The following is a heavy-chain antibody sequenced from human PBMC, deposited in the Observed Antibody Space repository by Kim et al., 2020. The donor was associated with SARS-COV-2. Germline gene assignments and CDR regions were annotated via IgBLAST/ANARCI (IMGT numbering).Heavy chain of an antibody. Sequence: KSRVTISVDTSKNQFSLKLSSVTAADTAMYYCARNDIVVVVAATPNWFDPWGQGTLVTVSS. V-gene: IGHV4-39*07. CDR3: ARNDIVVVVAATPNWFDP. J-gene: IGHJ5*02. D-gene: IGHD2-15*01.